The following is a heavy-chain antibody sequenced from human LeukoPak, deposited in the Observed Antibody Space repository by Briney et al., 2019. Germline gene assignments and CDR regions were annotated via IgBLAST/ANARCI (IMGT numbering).Heavy chain of an antibody. CDR1: GGSISSYY. D-gene: IGHD6-19*01. CDR3: ARDLAGSGWYDYYYYMDV. Sequence: PSETLSLTCTVSGGSISSYYWSWIRQPAGKGLEWIGRIYTSGSTNYNPSLKSRVTMSVDTSKNQFSLKLSSVTAADTAVYYCARDLAGSGWYDYYYYMDVWGKGTTVTISS. V-gene: IGHV4-4*07. J-gene: IGHJ6*03. CDR2: IYTSGST.